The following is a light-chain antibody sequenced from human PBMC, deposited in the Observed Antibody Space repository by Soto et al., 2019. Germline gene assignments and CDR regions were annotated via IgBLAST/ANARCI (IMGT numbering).Light chain of an antibody. Sequence: EIVLTQSPGTLSLSPGERDTLSCRASQSVRSNYLAWYQHKPGQAPRLLIYGASSRATGIADRFSGSGSGTEFPFTISRLEPEHCEVYCCQQYGSSPPEPSLGPGTRLEIK. CDR3: QQYGSSPPEPS. CDR1: QSVRSNY. J-gene: IGKJ2*01. V-gene: IGKV3-20*01. CDR2: GAS.